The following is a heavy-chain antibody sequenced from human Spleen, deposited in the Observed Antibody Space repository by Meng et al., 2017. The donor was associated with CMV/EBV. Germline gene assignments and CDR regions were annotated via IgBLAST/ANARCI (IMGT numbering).Heavy chain of an antibody. CDR3: AKPLYDFWSGYYTAPFDY. CDR2: INWSGGR. Sequence: GESLKISCAASGFNFDDYGMSWVRQAPGKGLEWVSGINWSGGRGYADSVKGRFTISRDNSKNTLYLQMNSLRAEDTAVYYCAKPLYDFWSGYYTAPFDYWGQGTLVTVSS. D-gene: IGHD3-3*01. CDR1: GFNFDDYG. V-gene: IGHV3-20*04. J-gene: IGHJ4*02.